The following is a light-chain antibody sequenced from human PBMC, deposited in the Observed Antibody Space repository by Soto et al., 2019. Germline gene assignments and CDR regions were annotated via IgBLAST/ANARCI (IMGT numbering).Light chain of an antibody. V-gene: IGLV2-14*01. Sequence: QSALTQPASVSGSPGQSITISCTGTSSDVGGYNYVSWYQQHPGKAPRFVIYDVTNRPSGVSNRFSGSKSGNTASLTISGVQAADEADYYCSSYSTSNTRQVVFGTGTKLTVL. CDR1: SSDVGGYNY. CDR2: DVT. CDR3: SSYSTSNTRQVV. J-gene: IGLJ1*01.